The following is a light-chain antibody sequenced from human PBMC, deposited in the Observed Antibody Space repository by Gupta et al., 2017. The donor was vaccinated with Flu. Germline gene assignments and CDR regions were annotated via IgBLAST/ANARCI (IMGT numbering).Light chain of an antibody. CDR1: QSRSSRH. J-gene: IGKJ3*01. V-gene: IGKV3-20*01. CDR2: GAS. CDR3: QQYGRKHPVFT. Sequence: LSLYPGERDSRSCRASQSRSSRHLAWYQQKPRQPPRLLIYGASSRSNGIKDRFSGSGVGTDFTLTISRREQEDFAVYYCQQYGRKHPVFTFGHGTKVNIK.